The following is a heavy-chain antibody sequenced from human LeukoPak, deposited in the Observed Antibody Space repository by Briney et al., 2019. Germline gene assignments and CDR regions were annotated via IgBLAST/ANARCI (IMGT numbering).Heavy chain of an antibody. D-gene: IGHD4-17*01. CDR2: IYYSRST. Sequence: SETLSLTCTVSGGSITSYYWSWIRQSPGKGLEGIGHIYYSRSTNYSPSLKSRVTISIDTSRKQFSLKVSSVTAADTAMYYCAKWSDYANAFDIWGQGTVVIVSS. CDR1: GGSITSYY. CDR3: AKWSDYANAFDI. V-gene: IGHV4-59*01. J-gene: IGHJ3*02.